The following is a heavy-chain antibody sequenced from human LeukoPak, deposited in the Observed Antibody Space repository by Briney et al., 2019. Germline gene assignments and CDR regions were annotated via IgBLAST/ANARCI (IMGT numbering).Heavy chain of an antibody. V-gene: IGHV4-59*02. Sequence: PSETLSLTCTVSGVSVSNHYWSWIRHPPGKGLEWIGSSYYSGSTNYNPSLKRRVTISVDTSKNQVSLKLSSVTAADTAVYYCVRHLGYCSSTSCSTPDYWGQGTLVAVSS. CDR2: SYYSGST. CDR1: GVSVSNHY. CDR3: VRHLGYCSSTSCSTPDY. D-gene: IGHD2-2*01. J-gene: IGHJ4*02.